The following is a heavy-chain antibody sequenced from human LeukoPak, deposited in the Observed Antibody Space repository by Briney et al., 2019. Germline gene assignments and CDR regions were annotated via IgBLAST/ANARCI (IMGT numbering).Heavy chain of an antibody. J-gene: IGHJ4*02. D-gene: IGHD3-22*01. CDR2: ISGSGGST. CDR1: GITFNTYA. CDR3: ARESLGSSGYYRDY. Sequence: HPGGSLRLSCAASGITFNTYAMSWVRQAPGKGLEWVSAISGSGGSTYYADSVKGRFTISRDNSKNTLYLQMNSLRAEDTAVYYCARESLGSSGYYRDYWGQGTLVTVSS. V-gene: IGHV3-23*01.